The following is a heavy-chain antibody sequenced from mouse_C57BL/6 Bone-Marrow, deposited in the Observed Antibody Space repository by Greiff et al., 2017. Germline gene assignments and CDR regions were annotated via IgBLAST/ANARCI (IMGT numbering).Heavy chain of an antibody. J-gene: IGHJ3*01. V-gene: IGHV1-82*01. Sequence: VQLQQSGPELVKPGASVKISCKASGYAFSSSWMNWVKQRPGKGLEWIGRIYPGDGDTNYNGKFKGKATLTADKSSSTAYMQLSSLTSEDSAVYFCARWALLAYWGQGTLVTVSA. CDR1: GYAFSSSW. CDR2: IYPGDGDT. CDR3: ARWALLAY.